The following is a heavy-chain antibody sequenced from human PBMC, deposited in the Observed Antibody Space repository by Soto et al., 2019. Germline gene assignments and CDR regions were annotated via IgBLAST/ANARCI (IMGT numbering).Heavy chain of an antibody. J-gene: IGHJ4*02. CDR3: AKKRITIFGVVISPPDY. CDR2: ISGSGGST. D-gene: IGHD3-3*01. CDR1: GFTFSSYA. Sequence: EVQLLESGGGLVQPGGSLRLSCAASGFTFSSYAMSWVRQAPGKGLEWVSAISGSGGSTYYADSVKGRFTISRDNSKNTPYLQMNSLRAEDTAVYYCAKKRITIFGVVISPPDYWGQGTLVTVSS. V-gene: IGHV3-23*01.